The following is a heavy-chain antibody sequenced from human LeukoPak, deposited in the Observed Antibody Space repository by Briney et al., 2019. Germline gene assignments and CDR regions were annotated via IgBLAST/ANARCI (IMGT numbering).Heavy chain of an antibody. D-gene: IGHD2-15*01. V-gene: IGHV4-34*01. J-gene: IGHJ5*02. CDR1: GGSFSGYY. CDR2: INHSGST. Sequence: SETLSLTCAVYGGSFSGYYWSWIRQPPGKGLEWIGEINHSGSTNYNPSLKSRVTISVDTSKNQFSLKLSSVTAADTAVYYCARGLGYCSGDSCYRYNWFDPWGQGTLVTVSS. CDR3: ARGLGYCSGDSCYRYNWFDP.